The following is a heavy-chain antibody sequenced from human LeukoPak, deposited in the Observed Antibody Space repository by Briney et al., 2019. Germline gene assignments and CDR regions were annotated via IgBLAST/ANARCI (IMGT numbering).Heavy chain of an antibody. Sequence: PSETLSLTCAVYGGSFSGYYWSWIRQPPGKGLEWIGEINHSGSTNYNPSLKSRVTISVDTSKNQFSLKLSSVTAADTAVYYCARGRLLWFGESKNFDYWGQGTLVTVSS. V-gene: IGHV4-34*01. CDR1: GGSFSGYY. J-gene: IGHJ4*02. CDR3: ARGRLLWFGESKNFDY. D-gene: IGHD3-10*01. CDR2: INHSGST.